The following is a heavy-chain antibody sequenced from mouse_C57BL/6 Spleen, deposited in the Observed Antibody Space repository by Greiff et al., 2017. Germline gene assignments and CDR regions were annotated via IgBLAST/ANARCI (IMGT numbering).Heavy chain of an antibody. CDR3: ARSVTPVVASFDY. Sequence: QVQLKQSGPELVKPGASVKISCKASGYAFSSSWMNWVKQRPGKGLEWIGRIYPGDGDTNYNGKFKGKATLTADKSSSTAYMQLSSLTSEDSAVYFCARSVTPVVASFDYWGQGTTLTVSS. J-gene: IGHJ2*01. CDR1: GYAFSSSW. V-gene: IGHV1-82*01. CDR2: IYPGDGDT. D-gene: IGHD1-1*01.